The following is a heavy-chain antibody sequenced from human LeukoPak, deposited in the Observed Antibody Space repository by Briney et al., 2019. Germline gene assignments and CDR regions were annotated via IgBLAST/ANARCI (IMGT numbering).Heavy chain of an antibody. CDR1: GFTFSSYG. D-gene: IGHD1/OR15-1a*01. CDR3: AKEEGPNNNKSPGVDY. Sequence: GGSLRLSCAASGFTFSSYGIHWVRQAPGKGLEGVAIISYDGSHKYYGDSVKGRFTVSRDNSKNTVYLQMNSLKTEDTAIYYCAKEEGPNNNKSPGVDYWGQGTLVTVSS. V-gene: IGHV3-30*18. CDR2: ISYDGSHK. J-gene: IGHJ4*02.